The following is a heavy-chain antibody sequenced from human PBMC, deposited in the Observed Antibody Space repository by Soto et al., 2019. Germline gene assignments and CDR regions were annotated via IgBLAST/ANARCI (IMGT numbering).Heavy chain of an antibody. J-gene: IGHJ6*02. CDR2: IIPIFGTA. D-gene: IGHD3-10*01. CDR3: ASRVDRSGGVYYYGMDV. Sequence: QVQLVQSGAEVKKPGSSVKVSCKASGGTFSSYAISWVRQAPGQGLEWMGGIIPIFGTANYAQKFQGRVTITADESTSTAYMELSSLRSEDTAVYYCASRVDRSGGVYYYGMDVWGQGTTVTVSS. V-gene: IGHV1-69*01. CDR1: GGTFSSYA.